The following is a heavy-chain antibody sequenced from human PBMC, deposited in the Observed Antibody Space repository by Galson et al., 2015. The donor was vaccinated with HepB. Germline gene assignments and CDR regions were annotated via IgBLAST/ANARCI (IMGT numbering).Heavy chain of an antibody. D-gene: IGHD1-7*01. CDR1: GGSFSGYF. CDR2: INHLRST. V-gene: IGHV4-34*01. J-gene: IGHJ4*02. CDR3: ATAGTSESLDY. Sequence: SETLSLTCAVYGGSFSGYFWSWIRQPPGKGLEWIGEINHLRSTSYNPSLKSRVSIPVDTSKNQFSLKLSSVTAADAAVYYCATAGTSESLDYWGQGTLVTVSS.